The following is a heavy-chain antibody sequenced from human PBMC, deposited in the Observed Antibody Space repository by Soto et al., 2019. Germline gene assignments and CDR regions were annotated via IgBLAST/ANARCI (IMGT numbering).Heavy chain of an antibody. V-gene: IGHV5-10-1*01. CDR1: GYSFAGYW. J-gene: IGHJ4*02. CDR3: AREIYAPEKGPNFQYYLDS. D-gene: IGHD2-2*01. Sequence: ESLKISCKGSGYSFAGYWITWVRQKPGKGLEWMGRIDPSDSQTYYSPSFRGHVTISATKSITTVFLQWSSLRASDTAMYYCAREIYAPEKGPNFQYYLDSWRQRTPVTVSS. CDR2: IDPSDSQT.